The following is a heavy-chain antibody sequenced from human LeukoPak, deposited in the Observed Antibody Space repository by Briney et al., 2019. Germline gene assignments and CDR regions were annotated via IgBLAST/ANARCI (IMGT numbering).Heavy chain of an antibody. V-gene: IGHV3-9*01. Sequence: GGSLRLSCAASGFTFDDYAMHWVRQAPGKGLEWVSGISWNSGSIGYADSVKGRFTISRDNAKNSLYLQMNSLRVEDTALYYCAKDSGSSSGYESWFDPWGQGTLVTVSS. CDR2: ISWNSGSI. J-gene: IGHJ5*02. D-gene: IGHD5-12*01. CDR1: GFTFDDYA. CDR3: AKDSGSSSGYESWFDP.